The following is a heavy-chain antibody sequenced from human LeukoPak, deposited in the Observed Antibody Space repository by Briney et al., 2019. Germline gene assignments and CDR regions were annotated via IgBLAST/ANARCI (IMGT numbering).Heavy chain of an antibody. V-gene: IGHV3-23*01. CDR2: ILSNGDRT. CDR1: GFTVSRNY. D-gene: IGHD3-10*01. Sequence: PGGSLRVSCAASGFTVSRNYMSWVRQAPGKGLEWVSSILSNGDRTYYSGSVKGRFTISRDNSKNTLFLQMNSLRADDTAVYYCARDRGETAYWGQGTLVTVSS. J-gene: IGHJ4*02. CDR3: ARDRGETAY.